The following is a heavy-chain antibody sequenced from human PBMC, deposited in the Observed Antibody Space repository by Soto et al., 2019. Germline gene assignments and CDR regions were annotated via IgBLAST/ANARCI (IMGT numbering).Heavy chain of an antibody. J-gene: IGHJ5*02. Sequence: ASVKVSCKASGYTFTSYAMHWVRQAPGQRLEWMGWINAGNGNTKYSQKFQGRVTITRDTSASTAYMELSSLRSEDTAVYYCASRYCSSTSCCYNWFDPWGQGTLVTVS. V-gene: IGHV1-3*01. CDR1: GYTFTSYA. CDR3: ASRYCSSTSCCYNWFDP. D-gene: IGHD2-2*01. CDR2: INAGNGNT.